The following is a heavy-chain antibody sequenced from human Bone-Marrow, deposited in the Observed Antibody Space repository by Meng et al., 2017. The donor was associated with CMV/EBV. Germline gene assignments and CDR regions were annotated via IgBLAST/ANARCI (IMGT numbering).Heavy chain of an antibody. CDR1: GFTFSSYW. D-gene: IGHD3-10*01. J-gene: IGHJ3*02. CDR2: IKQDGSEK. Sequence: GESLKISCAASGFTFSSYWMSWVRQAPGKGLEWVANIKQDGSEKYYVDSVKGRFTISRDNVKNSLYLQMNSLRAEDTAVYYCARDFNAPLWFGELWPNAFDIWGQGTMVTVSS. CDR3: ARDFNAPLWFGELWPNAFDI. V-gene: IGHV3-7*01.